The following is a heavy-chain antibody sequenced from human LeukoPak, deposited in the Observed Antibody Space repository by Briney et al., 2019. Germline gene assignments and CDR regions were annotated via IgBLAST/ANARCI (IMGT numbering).Heavy chain of an antibody. D-gene: IGHD1-14*01. CDR1: GFTFSNAW. CDR3: AADVPSPLAQIDY. V-gene: IGHV3-15*01. Sequence: PGGSLRLSYAASGFTFSNAWMSWVRQAPGKGLEWVARIRAGGTTDYAAPVKGRFTISRDDSMNTLSLQMDSLKTGDTAVYYCAADVPSPLAQIDYWGQGTPVTVSS. J-gene: IGHJ4*02. CDR2: IRAGGTT.